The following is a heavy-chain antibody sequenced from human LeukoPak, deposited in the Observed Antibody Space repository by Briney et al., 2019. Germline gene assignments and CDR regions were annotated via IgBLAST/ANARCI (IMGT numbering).Heavy chain of an antibody. CDR1: GFTLSRYW. D-gene: IGHD2-15*01. V-gene: IGHV3-7*01. Sequence: GGSLRLSCAACGFTLSRYWMRWVRQARGKGVEGVANQKQGGREKYYVDSVKGRFTIPKDNAKISLYLQMNSLRAEDTAVYYCARARSHYCSGGSCYFPCWFDPWGQGTLVTVSS. CDR2: QKQGGREK. CDR3: ARARSHYCSGGSCYFPCWFDP. J-gene: IGHJ5*02.